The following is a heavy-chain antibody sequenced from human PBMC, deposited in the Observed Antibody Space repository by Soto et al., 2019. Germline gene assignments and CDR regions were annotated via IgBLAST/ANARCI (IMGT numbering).Heavy chain of an antibody. J-gene: IGHJ4*02. CDR1: GFTFSSYA. Sequence: GSLRLSCAASGFTFSSYAMSWVRQAPGKGLEWVSSISGIGGSTYYADSVKGRFTISRDNSKNTLYLQMNSLRAEDTAVYYCAKVRGYYYDSSGYYYYTGYFDYWGQGTLVTVS. CDR3: AKVRGYYYDSSGYYYYTGYFDY. CDR2: ISGIGGST. D-gene: IGHD3-22*01. V-gene: IGHV3-23*01.